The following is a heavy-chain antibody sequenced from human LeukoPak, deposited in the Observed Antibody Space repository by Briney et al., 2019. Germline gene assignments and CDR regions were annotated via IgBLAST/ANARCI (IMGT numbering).Heavy chain of an antibody. CDR1: GFTVSSNY. D-gene: IGHD3-10*02. CDR3: AELGITMIGGV. J-gene: IGHJ6*04. CDR2: IYSDGST. V-gene: IGHV3-66*01. Sequence: GGSLRLSCAASGFTVSSNYMSWVRQAPGKGLEWVSVIYSDGSTYYADSVKGRFTISRDNAKNSLYLQMNSLRAEDTAVYYCAELGITMIGGVWGKGTTVTISS.